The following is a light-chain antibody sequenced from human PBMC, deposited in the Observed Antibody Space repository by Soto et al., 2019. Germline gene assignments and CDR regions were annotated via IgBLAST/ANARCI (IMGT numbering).Light chain of an antibody. CDR1: QSVSSAY. J-gene: IGKJ5*01. CDR3: QQYGGSVPIT. Sequence: EIVLTQSPGTLSLSPGERGTLSCRASQSVSSAYLAWYQRKPGQAPRLLISGASSRATGIPDRFSGSGSGTDFSLTISGLEPQDFAVYYCQQYGGSVPITFGQGTRLDIK. V-gene: IGKV3-20*01. CDR2: GAS.